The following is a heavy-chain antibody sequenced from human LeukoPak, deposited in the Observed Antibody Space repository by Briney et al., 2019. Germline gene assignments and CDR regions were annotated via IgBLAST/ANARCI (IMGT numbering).Heavy chain of an antibody. CDR3: ARVTSWSYLDY. CDR1: GFTFDYYA. J-gene: IGHJ4*02. Sequence: SLRLFCAASGFTFDYYAVHWLRQAPGKGLECVSGISWNSGRIGYADSVKGRFTISRDNAKNSLYLQMNSLKAEDMALYNGARVTSWSYLDYWGQGTLVTVSS. D-gene: IGHD6-13*01. CDR2: ISWNSGRI. V-gene: IGHV3-9*03.